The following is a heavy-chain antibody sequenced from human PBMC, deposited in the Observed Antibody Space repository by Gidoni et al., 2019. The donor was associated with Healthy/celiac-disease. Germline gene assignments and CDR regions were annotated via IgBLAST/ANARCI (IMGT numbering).Heavy chain of an antibody. CDR2: INHSGST. Sequence: TCAVYGGSFSGYYWSWIRQPPGKGLEWIGEINHSGSTNNNPSLKSRVTISVDTSKNQFSLKLSSVTAADTAVYYCARDLGRFGELRDYWGQGTLVTVSS. CDR3: ARDLGRFGELRDY. J-gene: IGHJ4*02. D-gene: IGHD3-10*01. V-gene: IGHV4-34*01. CDR1: GGSFSGYY.